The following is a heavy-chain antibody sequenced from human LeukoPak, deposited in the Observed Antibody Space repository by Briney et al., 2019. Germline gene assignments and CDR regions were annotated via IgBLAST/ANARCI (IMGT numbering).Heavy chain of an antibody. CDR1: GFTFSSYA. CDR3: AKGEGYCSSTSCKGHGYYYYYMDV. J-gene: IGHJ6*03. V-gene: IGHV3-23*01. D-gene: IGHD2-2*01. CDR2: ISGSGGST. Sequence: GGSLRLSCAASGFTFSSYAMSWVRQAPGKGLEWVSAISGSGGSTYYADSVKGRFTISRDNSKNTLYLQMNSLRAEDTAVYYCAKGEGYCSSTSCKGHGYYYYYMDVWGKGTTVTVSS.